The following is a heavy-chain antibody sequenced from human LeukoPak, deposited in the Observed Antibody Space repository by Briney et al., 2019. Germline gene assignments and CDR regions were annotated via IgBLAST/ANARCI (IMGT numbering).Heavy chain of an antibody. V-gene: IGHV3-48*03. CDR2: ISTSGSTI. D-gene: IGHD6-13*01. Sequence: GGSLRLSCATSGFTFSNYEMNWVRQAPGKGLEWVSYISTSGSTIYYGDAVKGRFTISRDNAKDSLYLQMNSLRAEDTAVYYCARNKGSSWSDFDYWGQGALVTVSS. CDR3: ARNKGSSWSDFDY. CDR1: GFTFSNYE. J-gene: IGHJ4*02.